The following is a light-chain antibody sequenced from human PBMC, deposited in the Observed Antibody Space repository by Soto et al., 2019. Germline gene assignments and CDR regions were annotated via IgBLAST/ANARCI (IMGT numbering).Light chain of an antibody. CDR3: QQYNDWPFLT. Sequence: EIVMTQSPASLSVSPGERATLSCRASQSIGNNLAWYQQKPGQAPRLLIYGASTTATGVPVRFSGSGSGTEFTLTIGSLQSEDFAVYYCQQYNDWPFLTFGGGTRVEIK. CDR1: QSIGNN. J-gene: IGKJ4*01. V-gene: IGKV3-15*01. CDR2: GAS.